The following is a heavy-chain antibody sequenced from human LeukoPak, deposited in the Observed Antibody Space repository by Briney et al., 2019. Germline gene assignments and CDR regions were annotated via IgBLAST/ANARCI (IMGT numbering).Heavy chain of an antibody. D-gene: IGHD6-13*01. CDR3: GRGDYSSSWYLDH. CDR2: ISTSGSTI. J-gene: IGHJ4*02. Sequence: GGSLRLSCAASGFNFSSYEMIWVRQAPGQGLEWISYISTSGSTIYYGDSVEGRFTISRDNAKNSLYLQMNSLRAEDTAVYYCGRGDYSSSWYLDHWGQGTLVTVSS. CDR1: GFNFSSYE. V-gene: IGHV3-48*03.